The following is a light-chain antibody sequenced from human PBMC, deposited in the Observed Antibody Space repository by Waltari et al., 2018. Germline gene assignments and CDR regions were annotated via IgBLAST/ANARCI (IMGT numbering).Light chain of an antibody. Sequence: DVVMTQSPLSLAVTLGQPASISCWSSQSLLQSDGSIFLNWFHQKPGQSPRRLIYKVSNRESGVPDRFSGSGSGTDFTLKISRVEAEDVGIYYCLQSSQWPYAFGQGTKLEIK. V-gene: IGKV2-30*02. CDR3: LQSSQWPYA. CDR2: KVS. J-gene: IGKJ2*01. CDR1: QSLLQSDGSIF.